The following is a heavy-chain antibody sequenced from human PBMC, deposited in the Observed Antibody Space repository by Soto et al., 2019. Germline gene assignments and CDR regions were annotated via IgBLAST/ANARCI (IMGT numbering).Heavy chain of an antibody. D-gene: IGHD2-21*02. J-gene: IGHJ4*02. CDR1: GYTFTSYG. V-gene: IGHV1-18*04. CDR3: ARDFEAYCGGDCYPTPDY. CDR2: ISAYNGNT. Sequence: ASVKVSCKASGYTFTSYGISWVRQAPGQGLEWMGWISAYNGNTNYAQKLQGRVTMTTDTSTSTAYMELRSLRSDDTAVYYCARDFEAYCGGDCYPTPDYWGQGTLVTVSS.